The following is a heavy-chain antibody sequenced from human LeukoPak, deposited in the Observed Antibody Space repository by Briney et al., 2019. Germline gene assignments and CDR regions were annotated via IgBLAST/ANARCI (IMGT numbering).Heavy chain of an antibody. D-gene: IGHD3-3*01. V-gene: IGHV3-48*01. CDR3: AGGTDFWSGYSFDS. J-gene: IGHJ4*02. Sequence: GGSLRLSCAASGFIFSSYSMNWVRQAPGKGLEWVSYISSSSSTIYYVDSVKGRFSISRDISKNTLSLQLSSLRAEDTAVYYCAGGTDFWSGYSFDSWGQGTLVTVSS. CDR1: GFIFSSYS. CDR2: ISSSSSTI.